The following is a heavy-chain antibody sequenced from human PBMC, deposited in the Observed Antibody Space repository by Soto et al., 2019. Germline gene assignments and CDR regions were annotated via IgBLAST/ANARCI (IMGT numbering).Heavy chain of an antibody. J-gene: IGHJ3*02. V-gene: IGHV1-18*01. Sequence: RASVKVSCKASGYTFTSYGISWVRQAPGQGLEWMGWISAYNGNTNYAQKLQGRVTMTTDTSTSTAYMELRSLRSDDTAVYYCARRAIRARWYAFDIWGQGTMVTVSS. CDR3: ARRAIRARWYAFDI. CDR2: ISAYNGNT. D-gene: IGHD6-6*01. CDR1: GYTFTSYG.